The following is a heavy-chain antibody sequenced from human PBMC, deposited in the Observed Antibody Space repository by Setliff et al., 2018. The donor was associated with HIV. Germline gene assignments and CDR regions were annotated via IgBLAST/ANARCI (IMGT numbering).Heavy chain of an antibody. Sequence: SETLSLTCAVYGGSFNDYYWNWIRQPPGKGLEWIGEIHHTGHINYNPSFKSRTTMSLDMSRNQFSLKLTSVTAADSAVYYCARFEVTTMSTRDYWGQGTLVTVPQ. V-gene: IGHV4-34*01. CDR1: GGSFNDYY. J-gene: IGHJ4*02. CDR2: IHHTGHI. D-gene: IGHD4-17*01. CDR3: ARFEVTTMSTRDY.